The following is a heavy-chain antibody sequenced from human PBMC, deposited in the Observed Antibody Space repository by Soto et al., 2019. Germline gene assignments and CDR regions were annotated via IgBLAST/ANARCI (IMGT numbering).Heavy chain of an antibody. V-gene: IGHV3-48*02. CDR1: GFTFSSYS. CDR2: ISSSSSTI. J-gene: IGHJ4*02. Sequence: GGSLRLSCAASGFTFSSYSMNWVRQAPGKGLEWVSYISSSSSTIYYADSVKGRVTISRDNAKNSLYLQMNSLRDEDTAVYYCASYGFPYSSSWYYFDYWGQGTLVTVSS. CDR3: ASYGFPYSSSWYYFDY. D-gene: IGHD6-13*01.